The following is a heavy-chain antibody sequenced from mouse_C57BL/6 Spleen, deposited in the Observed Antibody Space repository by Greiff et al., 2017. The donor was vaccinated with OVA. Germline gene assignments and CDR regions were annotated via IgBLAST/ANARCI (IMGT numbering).Heavy chain of an antibody. J-gene: IGHJ1*03. D-gene: IGHD2-1*01. Sequence: EVKLVESGGDLVKPGGSLKLSCAASGFTFSSYGMSWVRQTPDKRLEWVATISSGGSYTYYPDSVKGRFTISTDNAKNTLYLQMSSLKSEDTAMYYCARQHYGNYGGYFDVWGTGTTVTVSS. V-gene: IGHV5-6*02. CDR2: ISSGGSYT. CDR3: ARQHYGNYGGYFDV. CDR1: GFTFSSYG.